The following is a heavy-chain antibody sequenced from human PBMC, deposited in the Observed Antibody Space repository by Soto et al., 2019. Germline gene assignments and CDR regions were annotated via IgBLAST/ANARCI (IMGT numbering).Heavy chain of an antibody. Sequence: ASVKVSCKASGYTFTSYYMHWVRQAPGQGLEWMGIINPSGGSTSYAQKFQGRVTMTRDTSTSTVYMELSSLRSEDTAVYYCARDPPVDGERDSTLEGRVVVGASTMIDFPNPLQPLPWG. CDR1: GYTFTSYY. CDR2: INPSGGST. CDR3: ARDPPVDGERDSTLEGRVVVGASTMIDFPNPLQPLP. V-gene: IGHV1-46*01. J-gene: IGHJ5*02. D-gene: IGHD3-22*01.